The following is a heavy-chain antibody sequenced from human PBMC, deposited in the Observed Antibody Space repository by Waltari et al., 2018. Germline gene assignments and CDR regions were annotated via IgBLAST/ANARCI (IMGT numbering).Heavy chain of an antibody. CDR1: GGTFSSYA. CDR3: ARDRSGIAAAGRVYYYGMDV. V-gene: IGHV1-69*09. CDR2: IIPILGIA. J-gene: IGHJ6*02. D-gene: IGHD6-13*01. Sequence: QVQLVQSGAEVKKPGSSVKVSCKASGGTFSSYAIRWVRPAPGQGLEWMGRIIPILGIANYAQKFQGRVTITADKSTSTAYMELSSLRSEDTAVYYCARDRSGIAAAGRVYYYGMDVWGQGTTVTVSS.